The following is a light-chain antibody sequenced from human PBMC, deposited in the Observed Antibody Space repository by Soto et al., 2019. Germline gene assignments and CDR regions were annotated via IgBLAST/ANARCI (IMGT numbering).Light chain of an antibody. CDR3: AAWDDSLRRVV. CDR2: TNN. J-gene: IGLJ2*01. CDR1: SSNIGSNT. Sequence: QPVLTQPPSVSGTPGQRVTISCSGSSSNIGSNTVNWYQQLPGTAPKLLIYTNNQRPSGVPDRFSGSKSGTSASLAISGLQSEDEADYYSAAWDDSLRRVVLGGGTKLTVL. V-gene: IGLV1-44*01.